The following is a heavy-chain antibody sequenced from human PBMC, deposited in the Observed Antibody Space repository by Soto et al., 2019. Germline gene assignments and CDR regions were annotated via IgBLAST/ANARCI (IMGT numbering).Heavy chain of an antibody. CDR1: GDSISGFY. Sequence: SKTLSLTCTVSGDSISGFYWSWIRKSAGKGLEWIGRIYATGTTDYNPSLKSRVMMSVDTSKKQFSLKLRSVTAADTAVYYCVRDGTKTLRDWFDPWGQG. CDR2: IYATGTT. CDR3: VRDGTKTLRDWFDP. V-gene: IGHV4-4*07. D-gene: IGHD1-1*01. J-gene: IGHJ5*02.